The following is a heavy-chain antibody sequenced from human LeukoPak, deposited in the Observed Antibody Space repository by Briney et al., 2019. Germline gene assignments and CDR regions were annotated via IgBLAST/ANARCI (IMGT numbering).Heavy chain of an antibody. V-gene: IGHV5-51*01. CDR2: IYPGDSDT. CDR1: GYSFNSYW. D-gene: IGHD2-15*01. J-gene: IGHJ6*02. CDR3: ARPRCSGGSCFSGMDV. Sequence: GESLKISCKGSGYSFNSYWIGWVRQMPGQGLEWMGIIYPGDSDTRYSPSFQGQVTISADKSISTAYLQWSSLKASDTAMYYCARPRCSGGSCFSGMDVWGQGTTVTVSS.